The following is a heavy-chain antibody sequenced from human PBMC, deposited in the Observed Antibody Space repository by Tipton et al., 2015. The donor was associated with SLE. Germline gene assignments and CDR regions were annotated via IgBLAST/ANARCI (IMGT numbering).Heavy chain of an antibody. V-gene: IGHV4-39*07. Sequence: TLSLTCTVSGDSMSSSSFYWGWIRQPPGKGLEWIGSFYYGKSTFYNPSLKSRVTISVDTSTNRLSLQLSSVTAADTALYYCARLISAYDCNFDYWGQGTLVTVSS. D-gene: IGHD5-12*01. J-gene: IGHJ4*02. CDR3: ARLISAYDCNFDY. CDR2: FYYGKST. CDR1: GDSMSSSSFY.